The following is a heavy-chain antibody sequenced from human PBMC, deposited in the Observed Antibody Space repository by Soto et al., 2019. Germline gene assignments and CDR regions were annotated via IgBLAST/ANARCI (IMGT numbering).Heavy chain of an antibody. V-gene: IGHV4-59*01. CDR3: GRVPSSSFPGYYYYYMDV. D-gene: IGHD6-6*01. CDR1: GGSISSYY. Sequence: SETLSLTCTVSGGSISSYYWSWIRQPPGKGLEWIGYIYYSGSTNYNPSLKSRVTISVDTSKNQFSLKLSSVTAADTAVYYCGRVPSSSFPGYYYYYMDVWGKGTTVTVSS. CDR2: IYYSGST. J-gene: IGHJ6*03.